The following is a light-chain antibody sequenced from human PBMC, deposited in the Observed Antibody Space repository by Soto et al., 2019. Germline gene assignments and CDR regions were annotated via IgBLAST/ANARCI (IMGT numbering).Light chain of an antibody. J-gene: IGKJ2*01. CDR2: GAS. CDR3: QQYNDAAT. V-gene: IGKV3-15*01. Sequence: EILMTQSPATLSVSPGDRATLSCWASQSISSNLAWYQQKPAQAPRLLIYGASTRATGIPDRFSGSGSGTEFTLTISSLQSEDFAVYYCQQYNDAATFGQGTKLEIK. CDR1: QSISSN.